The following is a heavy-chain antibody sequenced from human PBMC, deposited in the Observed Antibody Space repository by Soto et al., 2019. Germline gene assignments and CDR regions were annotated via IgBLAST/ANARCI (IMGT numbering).Heavy chain of an antibody. D-gene: IGHD2-21*01. V-gene: IGHV1-46*01. Sequence: QVQLMQSGAEVKKPGASVKVSCKASGDTFTDYYIHWVRQAPGQGLEWMGTVNPSGGHTTYAQHFLGRVTMTRDTSTSTLYMELTSLTSEDTAVYYCARGGHVVVVIAALDYWGQGTLVTVSS. CDR1: GDTFTDYY. J-gene: IGHJ4*02. CDR2: VNPSGGHT. CDR3: ARGGHVVVVIAALDY.